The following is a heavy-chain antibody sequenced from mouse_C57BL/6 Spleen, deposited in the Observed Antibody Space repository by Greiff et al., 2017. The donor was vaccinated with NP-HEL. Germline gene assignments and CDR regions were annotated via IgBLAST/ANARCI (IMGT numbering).Heavy chain of an antibody. CDR3: ARRDYGSSYGYYAMDY. CDR1: GYTFTDYY. Sequence: EVQRVESGPVLVKPGASVKMSCKASGYTFTDYYMNWVKQSHGKSLEWIGVINPYNGGTSYNQKFKGKATLTVDKSSSTAYMELNSLTSEDSAVYYCARRDYGSSYGYYAMDYWGQGTSVTVSS. CDR2: INPYNGGT. J-gene: IGHJ4*01. V-gene: IGHV1-19*01. D-gene: IGHD1-1*01.